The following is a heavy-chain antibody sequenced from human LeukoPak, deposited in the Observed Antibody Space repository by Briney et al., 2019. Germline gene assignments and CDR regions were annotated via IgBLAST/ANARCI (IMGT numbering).Heavy chain of an antibody. CDR2: ISSSSSTI. J-gene: IGHJ3*02. V-gene: IGHV3-48*01. CDR1: GFTVSNNY. Sequence: GGSLRLSCAASGFTVSNNYMSWVRQAPGKGLEWVSYISSSSSTIYYADSVKGRFTISRDNAKNSLYLQMNSLRAEDTAVYYCSAAFDIWGQGTMVTVSS. CDR3: SAAFDI.